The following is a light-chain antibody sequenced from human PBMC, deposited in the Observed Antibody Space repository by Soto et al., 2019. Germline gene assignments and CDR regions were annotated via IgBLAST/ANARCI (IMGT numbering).Light chain of an antibody. J-gene: IGKJ4*01. Sequence: DIQMTQSPSSLSASVGDRVTITFGASHSISTCLNWYQQKPGKAPKLLIYASSTLQSGVPSTFSGSGSGTDFTLTISSVQPEDFATYFCQQCLRIPLTFGGGTKV. CDR1: HSISTC. CDR2: ASS. CDR3: QQCLRIPLT. V-gene: IGKV1-39*01.